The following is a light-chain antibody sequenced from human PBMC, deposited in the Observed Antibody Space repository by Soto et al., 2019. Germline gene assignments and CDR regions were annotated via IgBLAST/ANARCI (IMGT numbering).Light chain of an antibody. CDR1: QSVISN. V-gene: IGKV3-15*01. CDR3: QQYNNWPPWT. Sequence: EIVMTQSPATLSVSPGERATLSCRFSQSVISNLAWYRQKPGQAPRLLIYGASTRATGIPARFGGSGSGTEFTLTISSLQSEDFAVYYCQQYNNWPPWTFGQGTKVDIK. CDR2: GAS. J-gene: IGKJ1*01.